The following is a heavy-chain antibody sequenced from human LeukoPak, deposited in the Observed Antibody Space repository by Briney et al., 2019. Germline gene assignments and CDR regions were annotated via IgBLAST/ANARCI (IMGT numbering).Heavy chain of an antibody. J-gene: IGHJ4*02. CDR1: GGSISSGSYY. CDR3: ARGSALAVAGAVDY. D-gene: IGHD6-19*01. Sequence: SETLSLTCTVTGGSISSGSYYWSWIRQPAGKGLEWIGRIYTSGSTNYNPSLKSRVTISVDTSKNQISLKLSSVTAADTAVYYCARGSALAVAGAVDYWGQGTLVTVSS. V-gene: IGHV4-61*02. CDR2: IYTSGST.